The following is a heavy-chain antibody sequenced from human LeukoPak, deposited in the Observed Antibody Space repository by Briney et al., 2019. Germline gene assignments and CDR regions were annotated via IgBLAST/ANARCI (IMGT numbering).Heavy chain of an antibody. CDR3: AKRGSYAFDL. CDR1: GFTLSRYA. Sequence: GGSLRLSCAASGFTLSRYAMTWVRQAPGKGLEWVSVISICGGSTYYADSVKGRFTLSRDNSKNTLYLQMDSLRAEGTAVYFCAKRGSYAFDLGGQKTMDSVSS. CDR2: ISICGGST. D-gene: IGHD6-6*01. J-gene: IGHJ3*01. V-gene: IGHV3-23*01.